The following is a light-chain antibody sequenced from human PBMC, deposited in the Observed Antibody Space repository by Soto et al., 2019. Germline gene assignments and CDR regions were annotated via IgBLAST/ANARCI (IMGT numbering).Light chain of an antibody. Sequence: QSVLTQPPSVSGAPGQRVTISCTGSSSNIGASYEVNWYQQVPGTAPKLIIFGNTNRPSGVPDRFSGSKSGTSASLAITGLQAEDEADYYCQSYDNSLSGYVFGTGTKLTVL. CDR3: QSYDNSLSGYV. J-gene: IGLJ1*01. V-gene: IGLV1-40*01. CDR2: GNT. CDR1: SSNIGASYE.